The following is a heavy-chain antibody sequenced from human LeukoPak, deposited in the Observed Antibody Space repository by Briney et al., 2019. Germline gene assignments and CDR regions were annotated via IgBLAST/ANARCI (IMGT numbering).Heavy chain of an antibody. J-gene: IGHJ4*02. Sequence: SETLSLTCTVSGGSISSGDYYWSWIRQPPGKGLEWIGYIYYSGSTYYNPSLKSRVTISVDTSKNQFSLKLSSVTAADTAVYYCASRIMIMFGGVIAYYFDYWGQGTLVTVSS. CDR3: ASRIMIMFGGVIAYYFDY. CDR1: GGSISSGDYY. V-gene: IGHV4-30-4*01. CDR2: IYYSGST. D-gene: IGHD3-16*02.